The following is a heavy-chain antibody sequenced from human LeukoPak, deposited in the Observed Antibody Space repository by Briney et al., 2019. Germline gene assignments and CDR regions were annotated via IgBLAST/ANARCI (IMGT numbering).Heavy chain of an antibody. D-gene: IGHD3-10*01. CDR2: IYHSGST. Sequence: SETLSLTCAVYGGSFSGYYWSWIRQPPGKGLEWIGYIYHSGSTYYNPSLKSRVTISVDRSKNQFSLKLSSVTAADTAVYYCARGSHTMVRGVPIGYYGMDVWGQGTTVTVSS. CDR1: GGSFSGYY. CDR3: ARGSHTMVRGVPIGYYGMDV. J-gene: IGHJ6*02. V-gene: IGHV4-34*01.